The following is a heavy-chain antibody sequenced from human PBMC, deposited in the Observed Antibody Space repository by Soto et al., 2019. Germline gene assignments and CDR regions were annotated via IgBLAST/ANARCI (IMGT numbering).Heavy chain of an antibody. CDR3: ARESGGATATLDYYYFYMDV. D-gene: IGHD5-12*01. J-gene: IGHJ6*03. CDR1: GDSFNDYY. Sequence: QVQLVQSGAEVRKPGASVTVSCRSSGDSFNDYYIHWVRQAPEQGFEWMGWINPNGGVTKYAQKSQGWVSMTRDTSIRTVYMQLSRLRSDDTAVYYCARESGGATATLDYYYFYMDVWGTGTTVTVSS. CDR2: INPNGGVT. V-gene: IGHV1-2*04.